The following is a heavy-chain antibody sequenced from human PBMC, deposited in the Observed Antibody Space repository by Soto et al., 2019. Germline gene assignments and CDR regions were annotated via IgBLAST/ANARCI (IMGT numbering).Heavy chain of an antibody. Sequence: APVKVSCKASGYTFTSYGISWVRQSPGQGLEWMGWISAYNGNTNYAQKLQGRVTMTTDTSTSTAYMELRSLRPDDTAVYYCARDLHITMVRGGTIFDYWGQGTLGTV. V-gene: IGHV1-18*01. CDR2: ISAYNGNT. CDR3: ARDLHITMVRGGTIFDY. CDR1: GYTFTSYG. D-gene: IGHD3-10*01. J-gene: IGHJ4*02.